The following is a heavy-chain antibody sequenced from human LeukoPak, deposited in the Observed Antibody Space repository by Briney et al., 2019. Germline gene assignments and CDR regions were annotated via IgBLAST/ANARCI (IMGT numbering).Heavy chain of an antibody. CDR1: GGSISSSSYY. D-gene: IGHD1-7*01. Sequence: SETLSLTCTVSGGSISSSSYYWGWIRQPPGKGLEWIGSIYYSGSTYYNPSLKSRVTISVDTSKNQFSLKLSSVTAADTAVYYCAREVYNWNYDYYYYYYMDVWGKGTTVTVSS. J-gene: IGHJ6*03. CDR3: AREVYNWNYDYYYYYYMDV. V-gene: IGHV4-39*07. CDR2: IYYSGST.